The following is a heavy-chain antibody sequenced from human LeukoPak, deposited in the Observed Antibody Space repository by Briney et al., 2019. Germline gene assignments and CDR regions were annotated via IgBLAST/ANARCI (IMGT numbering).Heavy chain of an antibody. CDR3: ARHAPGYFDY. CDR2: IYYSGSA. J-gene: IGHJ4*02. Sequence: SETLSLTCTVSGGSINSYYWSWIRQSPGKGLEWIGYIYYSGSANYNPSLKSRVTISVDTSKNQFSLKVSSLTAADTAVYYCARHAPGYFDYWGQGTLVTVSS. V-gene: IGHV4-59*08. CDR1: GGSINSYY.